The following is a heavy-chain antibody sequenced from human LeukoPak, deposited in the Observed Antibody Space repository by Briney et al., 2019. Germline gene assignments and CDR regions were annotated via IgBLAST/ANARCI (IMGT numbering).Heavy chain of an antibody. CDR2: IRHDENNK. CDR1: GFTFSHYG. Sequence: GGSLRLSCAASGFTFSHYGIHWVRQAPGKGLEWVAFIRHDENNKHYADSVKGRFTISRDKSSNTLFLQMNSLRVEDTAVYYCAKAPYDFSDYYYYMDVWGNGTTVTVSS. J-gene: IGHJ6*03. V-gene: IGHV3-30*02. D-gene: IGHD3/OR15-3a*01. CDR3: AKAPYDFSDYYYYMDV.